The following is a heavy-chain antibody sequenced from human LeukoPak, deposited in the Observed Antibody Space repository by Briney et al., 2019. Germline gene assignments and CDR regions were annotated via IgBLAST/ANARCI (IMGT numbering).Heavy chain of an antibody. CDR3: ARVWSSWYTGYYYYGMDV. D-gene: IGHD6-13*01. V-gene: IGHV1-2*06. J-gene: IGHJ6*02. Sequence: ASVKVSCKASGYTFTGYYMHWVRQAPGQGLEWMGRINPNSGGTNYAQKFQGRVTMTRDTSISTAYMELSRLRSDDTAVYYCARVWSSWYTGYYYYGMDVWGQGTTVTISS. CDR2: INPNSGGT. CDR1: GYTFTGYY.